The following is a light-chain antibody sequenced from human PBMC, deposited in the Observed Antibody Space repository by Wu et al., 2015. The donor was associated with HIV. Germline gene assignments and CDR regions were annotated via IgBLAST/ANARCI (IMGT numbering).Light chain of an antibody. Sequence: AIVMTQSPSSVSASTGDRVTITCRASQPINNYLAWYQQHPGKAPKLLISSASTSQSGVPSKFSGSGSGTDFTLTIDCLQSEDFAIYYCQQYFSFPPTFGPGPRWTSN. CDR2: SAS. J-gene: IGKJ1*01. CDR1: QPINNY. V-gene: IGKV1-8*01. CDR3: QQYFSFPPT.